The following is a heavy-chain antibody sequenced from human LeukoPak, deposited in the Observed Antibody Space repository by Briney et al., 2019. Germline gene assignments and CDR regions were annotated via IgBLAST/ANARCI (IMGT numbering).Heavy chain of an antibody. CDR1: GFTFDDYA. CDR3: AKDSRSGGSWYYFDY. V-gene: IGHV3-9*01. J-gene: IGHJ4*02. Sequence: GRSLRLSCAASGFTFDDYAMHWVRQAPGKGLEWVSGISWNSGSIGYADSVKGRFTISRDNAKNSLYLQMNSLRAEDTALYYCAKDSRSGGSWYYFDYWGQGTLVTVFS. D-gene: IGHD6-13*01. CDR2: ISWNSGSI.